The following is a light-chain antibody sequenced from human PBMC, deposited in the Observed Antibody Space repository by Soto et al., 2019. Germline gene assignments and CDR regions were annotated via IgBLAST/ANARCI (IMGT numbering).Light chain of an antibody. V-gene: IGKV3-20*01. Sequence: EIVLTQSPGTLSLSPGERATLSCRASQSVSSSYLAWYQQIPGQAPRLLIYGASKRATGIPDRFSGSGSGTDFTLTISRMEPDDFAVYYCQQYGSSPPLTFGGGTKVEIK. J-gene: IGKJ4*01. CDR2: GAS. CDR3: QQYGSSPPLT. CDR1: QSVSSSY.